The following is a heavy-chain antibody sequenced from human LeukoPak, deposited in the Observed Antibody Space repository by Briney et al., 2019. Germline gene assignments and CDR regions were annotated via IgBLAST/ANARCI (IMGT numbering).Heavy chain of an antibody. CDR3: ARAGVIYYDSSGYYFDY. CDR2: INPNSGGT. Sequence: ASVKVSCKASGYTFTGYYMHWVRQAPGQGLEWMGWINPNSGGTNYAQKFRGRVTMTTDTSISTAYMELSRLRSDDTAVYYCARAGVIYYDSSGYYFDYWGQGTLVTASS. D-gene: IGHD3-22*01. CDR1: GYTFTGYY. V-gene: IGHV1-2*02. J-gene: IGHJ4*02.